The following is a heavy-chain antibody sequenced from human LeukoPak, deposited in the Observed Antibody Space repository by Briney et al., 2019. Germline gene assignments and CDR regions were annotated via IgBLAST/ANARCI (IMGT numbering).Heavy chain of an antibody. J-gene: IGHJ6*02. D-gene: IGHD2-2*01. Sequence: SYGXXWVRQAPGKGLEWVAVIWYDGSNKYYADSVKGRFTISRDNSKNTLYLQMNSLRAEDTAVYYCARDKEDCSSTSCYGYYYYGTDVWGQGTTVTVSS. CDR3: ARDKEDCSSTSCYGYYYYGTDV. CDR2: IWYDGSNK. V-gene: IGHV3-33*01. CDR1: SYG.